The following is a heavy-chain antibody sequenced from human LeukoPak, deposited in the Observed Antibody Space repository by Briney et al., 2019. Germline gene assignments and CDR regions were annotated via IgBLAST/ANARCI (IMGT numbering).Heavy chain of an antibody. Sequence: SETLSLTCTGSGGSISNYYWSWIRQPAGKGLEGIGRIYTSGSTNYNPSLKSRVTMSVDTSKNQFSLKLSSVTAADTAVYYCARANMIVGYYYMDVWGKGTTVTVSS. CDR3: ARANMIVGYYYMDV. CDR1: GGSISNYY. J-gene: IGHJ6*03. CDR2: IYTSGST. V-gene: IGHV4-4*07. D-gene: IGHD3-22*01.